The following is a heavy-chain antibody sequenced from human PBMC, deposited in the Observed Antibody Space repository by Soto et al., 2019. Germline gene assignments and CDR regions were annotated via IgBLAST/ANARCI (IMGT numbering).Heavy chain of an antibody. CDR2: IYYSGST. D-gene: IGHD6-6*01. CDR1: GGSISSGDYY. CDR3: ARVGSSIATRPFDY. Sequence: QVQLQESGPGLVKPSQTLSLTCTVSGGSISSGDYYWSWIRQPPGKGLEWIGYIYYSGSTYYNPSRTSRVTTSVDPSKNQFSRKLSSVTAADTAVYYCARVGSSIATRPFDYWGQGTLVTVSS. V-gene: IGHV4-30-4*01. J-gene: IGHJ4*02.